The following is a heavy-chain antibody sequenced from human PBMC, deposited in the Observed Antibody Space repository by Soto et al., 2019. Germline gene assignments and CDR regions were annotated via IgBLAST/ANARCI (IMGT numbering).Heavy chain of an antibody. CDR2: ISYDGSNK. V-gene: IGHV3-30-3*01. CDR1: GFTFSSYA. CDR3: ARAAQYYVDY. J-gene: IGHJ4*02. Sequence: QVQLVESGGGVVQPGRSLRLSCAASGFTFSSYALHWVRQAPGKGLEWVAIISYDGSNKYYADSVKGRFTISRDNSKNTLYLKMISLRAEDTAVYYCARAAQYYVDYWGQGTLVTVSS.